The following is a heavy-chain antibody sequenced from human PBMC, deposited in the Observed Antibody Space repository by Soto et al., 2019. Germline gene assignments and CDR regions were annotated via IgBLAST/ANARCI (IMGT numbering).Heavy chain of an antibody. CDR3: SNGVAAWGYVDY. V-gene: IGHV3-9*01. Sequence: EVQLVESGGGLVQPGRSLRLSCAASGFTFDDYAMHWVRQAPGKGLEWVPGISRNSGSIGYADSVKGRFTISRDNAKNSLYLQMISLSAEDSALYYGSNGVAAWGYVDYWGQGTLVTGSS. D-gene: IGHD2-15*01. CDR1: GFTFDDYA. J-gene: IGHJ4*02. CDR2: ISRNSGSI.